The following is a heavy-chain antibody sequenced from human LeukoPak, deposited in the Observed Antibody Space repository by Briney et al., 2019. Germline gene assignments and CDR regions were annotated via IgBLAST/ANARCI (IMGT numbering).Heavy chain of an antibody. CDR3: ARGGGWGIDD. CDR2: IKQDGSKK. V-gene: IGHV3-7*05. D-gene: IGHD6-19*01. CDR1: GFTFSSYW. J-gene: IGHJ4*02. Sequence: PGGSLRLPCAASGFTFSSYWMTWVRQAPGKGLEWVANIKQDGSKKNYVDSVKGRFSISRDNAKNSLYLQMNSLRAEDTAVYYCARGGGWGIDDGGAGTLVTVSS.